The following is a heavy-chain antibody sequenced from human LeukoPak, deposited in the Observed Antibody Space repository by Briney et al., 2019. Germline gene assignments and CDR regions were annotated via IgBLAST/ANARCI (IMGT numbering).Heavy chain of an antibody. J-gene: IGHJ4*02. CDR2: ISSSSSTI. D-gene: IGHD2-2*01. CDR1: GFTFSSYS. CDR3: ARGSGLVVPASLFDQ. V-gene: IGHV3-48*04. Sequence: PGGSLRLSCAASGFTFSSYSMNWVRQAPGKGLEWVSYISSSSSTIYYADSVKGRFTISRDTPKNSLLLQMNSLRAEDTAIYFCARGSGLVVPASLFDQWGQGALVTVSS.